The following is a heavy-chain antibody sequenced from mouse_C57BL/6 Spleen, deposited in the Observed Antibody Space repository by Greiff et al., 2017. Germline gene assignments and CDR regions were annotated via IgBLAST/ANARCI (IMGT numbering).Heavy chain of an antibody. CDR2: IYPGDGDT. CDR1: GYAFSSYW. Sequence: QVQLKESGAELVKPGASVKISCKASGYAFSSYWMNWVKQRPGKGLEWIGQIYPGDGDTNYNGKFKGKATLTADKSSSTAYMQLSSLTSEDSAVYFCARWLGLYDYCYAMDYWGQGTSVTVSS. D-gene: IGHD2-4*01. J-gene: IGHJ4*01. V-gene: IGHV1-80*01. CDR3: ARWLGLYDYCYAMDY.